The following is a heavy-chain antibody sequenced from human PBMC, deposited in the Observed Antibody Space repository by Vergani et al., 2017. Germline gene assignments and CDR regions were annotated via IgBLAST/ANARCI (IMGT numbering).Heavy chain of an antibody. CDR2: ISYDGSNK. CDR3: ARGIVGYYDSSGYDAFDI. J-gene: IGHJ3*02. Sequence: VQLVESGGGVVRPGGSLRLSCAASGFTFSSYGMHWVRQAPGKGLEWVAVISYDGSNKYYADSVKGRFTISRDNAKNSLYLQMNSLRAEDTAVYYCARGIVGYYDSSGYDAFDIWGQGTMVTVSS. CDR1: GFTFSSYG. D-gene: IGHD3-22*01. V-gene: IGHV3-30*03.